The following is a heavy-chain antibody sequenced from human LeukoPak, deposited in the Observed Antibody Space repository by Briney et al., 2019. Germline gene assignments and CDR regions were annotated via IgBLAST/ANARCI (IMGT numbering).Heavy chain of an antibody. CDR1: GGSISSYY. CDR3: ARGSQRITVFGVVTDY. CDR2: VYYTGST. V-gene: IGHV4-59*01. J-gene: IGHJ4*02. Sequence: SETLSLTCTVSGGSISSYYWSWIRQPPGKGLEWIGYVYYTGSTNYNPSLKSRVTISVDTSKNHFTLELSSVTAADTAVYYCARGSQRITVFGVVTDYWGQGTLVTVSS. D-gene: IGHD3-3*01.